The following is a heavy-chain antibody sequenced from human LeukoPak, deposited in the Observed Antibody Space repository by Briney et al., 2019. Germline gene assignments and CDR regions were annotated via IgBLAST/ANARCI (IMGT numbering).Heavy chain of an antibody. D-gene: IGHD2-15*01. CDR2: IIPNIGGT. J-gene: IGHJ4*02. V-gene: IGHV1-2*02. CDR3: ARAAYCSGGSFYKILLVGFDY. Sequence: ASVKVSCKASGYTLTGYYIHWGRPTPGQGLERMGWIIPNIGGTNYAQTFQGRVTMTRDTSISPAYMELSKLRSDDTAVYYCARAAYCSGGSFYKILLVGFDYWGQGTLVTVSS. CDR1: GYTLTGYY.